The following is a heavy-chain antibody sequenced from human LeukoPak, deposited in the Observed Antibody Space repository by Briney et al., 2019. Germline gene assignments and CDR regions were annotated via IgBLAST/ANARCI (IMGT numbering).Heavy chain of an antibody. CDR1: GYTFTFYY. J-gene: IGHJ4*02. D-gene: IGHD3-16*01. CDR2: INPNSGGT. V-gene: IGHV1-2*02. Sequence: GASVTVSCTASGYTFTFYYMHWVRQAPGQGLEWMGWINPNSGGTNYAQKFQGRVTMTRDTSISTAYMELSGLRSDDTALYYCARDRGSPYYYDYWGQGTLVTVSS. CDR3: ARDRGSPYYYDY.